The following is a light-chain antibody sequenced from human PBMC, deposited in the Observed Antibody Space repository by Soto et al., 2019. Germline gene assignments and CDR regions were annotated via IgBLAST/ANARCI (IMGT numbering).Light chain of an antibody. CDR2: EVS. CDR3: GSFVGGNNVFV. V-gene: IGLV2-14*01. Sequence: SVLTPPASVSGSPGQSITISCTGGSSDLGSYNYVSWYQLRPGTAPKLLIHEVSNRPSGVSNRFSGSKSGNTASLTISGLQAEDEADDYCGSFVGGNNVFVFGTGTKV. CDR1: SSDLGSYNY. J-gene: IGLJ1*01.